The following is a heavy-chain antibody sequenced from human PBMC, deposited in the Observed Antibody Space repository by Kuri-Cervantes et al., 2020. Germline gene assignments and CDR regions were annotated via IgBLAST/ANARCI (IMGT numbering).Heavy chain of an antibody. CDR3: ARAVGIVGAIDY. V-gene: IGHV3-21*01. D-gene: IGHD1-26*01. CDR2: ISSSSSYI. CDR1: GFTFSSYS. J-gene: IGHJ4*02. Sequence: GESLKISCAASGFTFSSYSMNWVRQAPGKGLEWVSSISSSSSYIYYADSVKGRFTISRDNAKNSLYLQMNSLRAEDTAVYYCARAVGIVGAIDYWGQGTLVTVSS.